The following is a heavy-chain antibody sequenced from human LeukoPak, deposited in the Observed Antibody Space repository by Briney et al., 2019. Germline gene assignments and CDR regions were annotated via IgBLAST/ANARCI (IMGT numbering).Heavy chain of an antibody. Sequence: GGSLRLSCAASGFTFSSYWMSWVRQAPGKGLEWVANIKQDGSEKYYVDSVKGRFTISRDNAKNSLYLQMNSLRAEDTAVYYCAKECVDSTGYYYVPNWFDPWGQGTLVTVSS. V-gene: IGHV3-7*01. CDR2: IKQDGSEK. CDR1: GFTFSSYW. CDR3: AKECVDSTGYYYVPNWFDP. J-gene: IGHJ5*02. D-gene: IGHD3-22*01.